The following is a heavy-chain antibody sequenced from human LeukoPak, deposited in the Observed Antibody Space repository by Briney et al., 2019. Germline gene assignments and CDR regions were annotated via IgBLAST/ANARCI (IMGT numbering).Heavy chain of an antibody. CDR2: LLYSGSS. V-gene: IGHV4-59*01. J-gene: IGHJ2*01. CDR1: GASIGDYY. Sequence: PSETLSLTCNVSGASIGDYYWSWVRQSPEKGLEWIASLLYSGSSHYNPSLRSRVAISGDTSNNQFSLISTSVTTSDTAVYFCARTGRRGYFDLWGRGTLVTVS. CDR3: ARTGRRGYFDL. D-gene: IGHD1-14*01.